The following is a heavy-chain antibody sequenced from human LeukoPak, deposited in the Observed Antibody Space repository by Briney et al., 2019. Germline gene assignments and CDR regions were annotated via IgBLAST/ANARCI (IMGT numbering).Heavy chain of an antibody. CDR3: AREKTPIVVVPAAIIY. CDR1: GFTFSSYS. V-gene: IGHV3-21*01. D-gene: IGHD2-2*01. J-gene: IGHJ4*02. Sequence: GGSLRLSCAASGFTFSSYSMNWVRQAPGKGLEWVSSISSSSSYIYYADSVKGRFTISRDNAKNSLYLQMNSLRAEDTAIYYCAREKTPIVVVPAAIIYWGQGTLVTVSS. CDR2: ISSSSSYI.